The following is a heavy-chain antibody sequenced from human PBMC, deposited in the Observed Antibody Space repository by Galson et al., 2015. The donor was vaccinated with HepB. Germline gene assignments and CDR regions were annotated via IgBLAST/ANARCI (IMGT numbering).Heavy chain of an antibody. CDR2: ISYDGNNQ. V-gene: IGHV3-30-3*01. J-gene: IGHJ4*02. Sequence: SLRLSCAASGFIFTDFAIHWVRQSPGRGLEWVAVISYDGNNQYYSDSVKGHFTISRDNSENTVYLQMSSLTPEDSAIYYCARGGYYDGSDNYLLVSYFDYWGQGTLVTVSS. CDR3: ARGGYYDGSDNYLLVSYFDY. D-gene: IGHD3-22*01. CDR1: GFIFTDFA.